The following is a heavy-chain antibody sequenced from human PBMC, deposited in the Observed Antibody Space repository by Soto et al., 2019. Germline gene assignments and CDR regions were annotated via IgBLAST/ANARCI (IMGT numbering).Heavy chain of an antibody. Sequence: GASVKVSCKASGYTFTSYYMHWVRQAPGQGLERMGIINPSGGSTSYAQKFQGRVTMTRDTSTSTVYMELSSLRSEDTAVYYCARGNQGWELLSGAFDIWGQGTMVTVSS. CDR2: INPSGGST. D-gene: IGHD1-26*01. V-gene: IGHV1-46*01. CDR1: GYTFTSYY. CDR3: ARGNQGWELLSGAFDI. J-gene: IGHJ3*02.